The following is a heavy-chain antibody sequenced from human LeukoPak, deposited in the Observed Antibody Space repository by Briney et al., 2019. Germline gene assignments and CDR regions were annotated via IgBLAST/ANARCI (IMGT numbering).Heavy chain of an antibody. Sequence: SETLSLTCAVYGGSFSGYYWSWIRQPPGKGLEWIGEINHSGSTNYNPSLKSRVTISVDTPKNQFSLKLSSVTAADTAVYYCARSRDYSNLDYWGQGTLVTVSS. CDR2: INHSGST. V-gene: IGHV4-34*01. CDR1: GGSFSGYY. J-gene: IGHJ4*02. CDR3: ARSRDYSNLDY. D-gene: IGHD4-11*01.